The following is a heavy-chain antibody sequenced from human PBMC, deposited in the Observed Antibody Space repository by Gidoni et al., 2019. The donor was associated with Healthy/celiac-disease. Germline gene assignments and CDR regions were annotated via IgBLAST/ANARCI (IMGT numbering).Heavy chain of an antibody. CDR1: GGSISSSNW. V-gene: IGHV4-4*02. D-gene: IGHD6-13*01. CDR3: AREKYTYSSSWYGGRIFDY. Sequence: QVQLQESGPGLVKPSGTLSLTCAVSGGSISSSNWWSWVRQPPGKGLEWIGEIYHSGSTNYNPSLKSRVTISVDKSKNQFSLKLSSVTAADTAVYYCAREKYTYSSSWYGGRIFDYWGQGTLVTVSS. CDR2: IYHSGST. J-gene: IGHJ4*02.